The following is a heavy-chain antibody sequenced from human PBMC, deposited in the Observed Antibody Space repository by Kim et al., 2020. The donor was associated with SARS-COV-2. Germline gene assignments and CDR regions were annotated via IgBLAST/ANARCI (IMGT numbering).Heavy chain of an antibody. J-gene: IGHJ4*02. Sequence: SETLSLTCAVYGGSFSGYYWSWIRQPPGKGLEWIGEINHSGSTNYNPSLKSRVTISVDTSKNQFSLKLSSVTAADTAVYYCARRGIWSGYPIDYWGQGTL. CDR3: ARRGIWSGYPIDY. CDR2: INHSGST. CDR1: GGSFSGYY. D-gene: IGHD3-3*01. V-gene: IGHV4-34*01.